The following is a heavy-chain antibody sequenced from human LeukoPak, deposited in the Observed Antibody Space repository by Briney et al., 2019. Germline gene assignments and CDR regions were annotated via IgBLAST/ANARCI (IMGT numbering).Heavy chain of an antibody. Sequence: GGSLRLSCAVSGFTFSRYAMTWVRQAPGKGLEWVSAISDNGANSKYADPVRGRFSISRDNSKNTLYLQMTSLRTEDTAIYYCARRRIAAAGDFECWGQGTLVTVSS. CDR3: ARRRIAAAGDFEC. J-gene: IGHJ4*02. D-gene: IGHD6-13*01. CDR1: GFTFSRYA. CDR2: ISDNGANS. V-gene: IGHV3-23*01.